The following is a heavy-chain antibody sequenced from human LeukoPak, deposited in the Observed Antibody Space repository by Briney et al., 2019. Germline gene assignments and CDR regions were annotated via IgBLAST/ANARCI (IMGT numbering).Heavy chain of an antibody. CDR3: ARVTITTMNAFDI. J-gene: IGHJ3*02. CDR2: INPNSGGT. Sequence: ASVKVSCKASGYTFTFTGHYMHWVRQAPGQGLEWMGWINPNSGGTNYEQKFQGRVTMTRDTSISTAYMELSRLRSDDTAVYYCARVTITTMNAFDIWGQGTVVTVSS. V-gene: IGHV1-2*02. CDR1: GYTFTFTGHY. D-gene: IGHD4-11*01.